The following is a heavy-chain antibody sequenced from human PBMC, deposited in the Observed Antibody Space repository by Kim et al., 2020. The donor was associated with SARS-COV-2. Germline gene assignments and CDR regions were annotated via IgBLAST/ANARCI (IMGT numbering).Heavy chain of an antibody. J-gene: IGHJ5*02. V-gene: IGHV3-30-3*01. CDR1: GFTFSSYA. CDR2: ISYDGSNT. Sequence: GGSLRLSCAASGFTFSSYAMHWVRQAPGKGLEWVAVISYDGSNTYYADSVKGRFTISRDNSKNTLYLQMNSLRAEDTAVYYCARAVRSVAVAGSPYNWFDPWGQGTLVTVSS. CDR3: ARAVRSVAVAGSPYNWFDP. D-gene: IGHD6-19*01.